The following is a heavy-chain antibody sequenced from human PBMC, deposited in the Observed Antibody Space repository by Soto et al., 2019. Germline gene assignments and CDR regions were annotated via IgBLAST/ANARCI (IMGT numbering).Heavy chain of an antibody. CDR2: ISSGGGST. CDR3: AKTKLYSSSSLDY. D-gene: IGHD6-13*01. J-gene: IGHJ4*02. CDR1: EFTFSSYA. V-gene: IGHV3-23*01. Sequence: GGSLRLSCAASEFTFSSYAMIWVRQAPGKGLEWVSGISSGGGSTYYADSVKGRLTISRDNSKNTLYLQMNSLRAEDTALYYCAKTKLYSSSSLDYWGQGTLVTVSS.